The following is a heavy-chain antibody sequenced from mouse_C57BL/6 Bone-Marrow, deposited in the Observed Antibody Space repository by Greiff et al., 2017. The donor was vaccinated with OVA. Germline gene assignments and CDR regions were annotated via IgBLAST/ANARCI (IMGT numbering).Heavy chain of an antibody. D-gene: IGHD3-2*02. CDR1: GYTFTSYG. V-gene: IGHV1-81*01. Sequence: QVTLKESGAELARPGASVKLSCKASGYTFTSYGISWVKQRTGQGLEWIGEIYPRSGNTYYNEKFKGKATLTADKSSSTAYMELRSLTSEDSAVHFCARPPDSSGPWFAYWGQGTLVTVSA. CDR3: ARPPDSSGPWFAY. CDR2: IYPRSGNT. J-gene: IGHJ3*01.